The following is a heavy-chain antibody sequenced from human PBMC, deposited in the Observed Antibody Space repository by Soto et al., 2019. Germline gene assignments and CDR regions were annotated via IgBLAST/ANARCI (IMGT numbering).Heavy chain of an antibody. V-gene: IGHV3-48*03. Sequence: EVQLVESGGGLVQPGGSLRLSCAASGFTFSSYEMNWVRQAPGKGLEWVSYISSSGSTIYYADSVKGRFTISGDNAKNSLSLQMNSLRAEDTAVYYCARSGGIVVVPAATQGVGMDVWGQGTTVTVSS. CDR3: ARSGGIVVVPAATQGVGMDV. J-gene: IGHJ6*02. CDR1: GFTFSSYE. D-gene: IGHD2-2*01. CDR2: ISSSGSTI.